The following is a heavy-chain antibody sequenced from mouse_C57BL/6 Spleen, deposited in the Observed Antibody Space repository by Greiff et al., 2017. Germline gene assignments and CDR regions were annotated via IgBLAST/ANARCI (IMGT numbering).Heavy chain of an antibody. V-gene: IGHV1-69*01. Sequence: QVQLPQPGAELVMPGASVKLSCKASGYTFTSSWMHWVKQRPGQGLEWIGEIYPSDSYTNYNQKFKGKTTLTVDTSSSTAYMQLSSLSSEDSAVYCCARWLQRSMDYWGQGTTVTVSS. CDR3: ARWLQRSMDY. D-gene: IGHD2-2*01. CDR2: IYPSDSYT. J-gene: IGHJ4*01. CDR1: GYTFTSSW.